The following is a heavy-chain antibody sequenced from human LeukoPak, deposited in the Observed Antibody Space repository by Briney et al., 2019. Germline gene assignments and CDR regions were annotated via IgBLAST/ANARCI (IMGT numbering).Heavy chain of an antibody. V-gene: IGHV3-30*18. Sequence: PGRSLRLSCAASGFTFSSYGMHWVRQAPGKGLEWVAVISYDGSNKYYADSVKGRFTISRDNSKNTLYLKMNSLIAEDTAVYDCAKDSRGYRGPYCYYDFGMDGWGQGTTVTVSS. CDR1: GFTFSSYG. CDR2: ISYDGSNK. J-gene: IGHJ6*02. D-gene: IGHD3-10*01. CDR3: AKDSRGYRGPYCYYDFGMDG.